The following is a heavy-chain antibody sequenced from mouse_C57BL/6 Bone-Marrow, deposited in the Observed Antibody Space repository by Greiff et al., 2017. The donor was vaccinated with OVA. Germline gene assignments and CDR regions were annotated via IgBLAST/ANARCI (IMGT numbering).Heavy chain of an antibody. CDR1: GYTFTDYY. J-gene: IGHJ2*01. CDR2: IYPGSGNT. V-gene: IGHV1-76*01. D-gene: IGHD2-3*01. CDR3: AREGYYLY. Sequence: VQLQQSGAELVRPGASVKLSCKASGYTFTDYYINWVKQRPGQGLEWIARIYPGSGNTYYNEKFKGKATLTAEKSSSTAYMQLSSLTSEDSAVYFCAREGYYLYWGQGTTLTVSS.